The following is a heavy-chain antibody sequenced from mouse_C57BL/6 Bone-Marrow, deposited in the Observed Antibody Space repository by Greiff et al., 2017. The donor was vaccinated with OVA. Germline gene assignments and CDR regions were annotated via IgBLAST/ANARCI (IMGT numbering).Heavy chain of an antibody. Sequence: EVKLEESGGGLVQPGGSLKLSCAASGFTFSDYYMYWVRQTPEKRLEWVAYISNGGGSTYYPDTVKGRFTISRDNAKNTLYLQMSRLKSEDTAMYYCARQGAWFAYWGQGTLVTVSA. V-gene: IGHV5-12*01. CDR1: GFTFSDYY. CDR3: ARQGAWFAY. CDR2: ISNGGGST. J-gene: IGHJ3*01.